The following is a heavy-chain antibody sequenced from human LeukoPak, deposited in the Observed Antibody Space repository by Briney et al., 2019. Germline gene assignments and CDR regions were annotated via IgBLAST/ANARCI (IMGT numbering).Heavy chain of an antibody. Sequence: SETLSLICTVSGGSISNSNYYWGWIRQPPGKGLEWIGTIYYSGTTYYNPSLKSRVTISVDTSKNQFSLKLTSVTAADTAVYYCARTNMEYSSTWYYFDYWGQGTLVTVSS. CDR2: IYYSGTT. V-gene: IGHV4-39*07. D-gene: IGHD6-13*01. CDR3: ARTNMEYSSTWYYFDY. J-gene: IGHJ4*02. CDR1: GGSISNSNYY.